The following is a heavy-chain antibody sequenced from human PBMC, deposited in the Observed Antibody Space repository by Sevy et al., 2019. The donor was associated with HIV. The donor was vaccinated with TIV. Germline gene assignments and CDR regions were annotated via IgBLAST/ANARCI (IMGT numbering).Heavy chain of an antibody. CDR1: GGSFSGYY. CDR3: ARHCSGTSCSHAFDI. D-gene: IGHD2-2*01. J-gene: IGHJ3*02. Sequence: SETLSLTCAVYGGSFSGYYWSWIRQPPGKGLEWIGEINHSGGTNYNPSLKSRVTISVDTSKNQLSLKLSAVTAADTAVYYCARHCSGTSCSHAFDIWGQGTMVTVS. CDR2: INHSGGT. V-gene: IGHV4-34*01.